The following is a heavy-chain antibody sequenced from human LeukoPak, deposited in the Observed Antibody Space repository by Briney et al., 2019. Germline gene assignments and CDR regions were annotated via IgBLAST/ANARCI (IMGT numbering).Heavy chain of an antibody. CDR1: GVSISNSY. CDR3: ARELWGLLGAPRTYNWFDP. J-gene: IGHJ5*02. D-gene: IGHD1-26*01. V-gene: IGHV4-4*07. CDR2: IYTSGTT. Sequence: ASETLSLTCSVSGVSISNSYWSWIRQPAGKGLEWIGRIYTSGTTYYNPSLKSRVTMSVDTSKNKFSLKLSSVTAADTAVYYCARELWGLLGAPRTYNWFDPCGQGTLVTVSS.